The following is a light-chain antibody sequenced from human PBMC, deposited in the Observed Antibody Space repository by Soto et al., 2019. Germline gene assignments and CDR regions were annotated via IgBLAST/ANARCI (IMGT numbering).Light chain of an antibody. J-gene: IGKJ1*01. CDR3: QQYYNWLGT. V-gene: IGKV3-15*01. Sequence: EVVLTQSPGTLSVSPGERATLSCSASQSVSSKLAWYQQKPGQAPRLLFYGASTVPTGIPARFSGSGSETEFTLSISSLQSEDFAVYYCQQYYNWLGTFGQGTKVEIK. CDR2: GAS. CDR1: QSVSSK.